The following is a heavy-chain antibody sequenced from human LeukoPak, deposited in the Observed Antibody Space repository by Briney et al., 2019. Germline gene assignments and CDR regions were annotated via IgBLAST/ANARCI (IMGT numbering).Heavy chain of an antibody. CDR1: GFTFSSYA. V-gene: IGHV3-23*01. J-gene: IGHJ4*02. CDR2: ISGSGGST. D-gene: IGHD2-2*01. Sequence: GGSLRLSCAASGFTFSSYAMSWVRQAPGKGLEWVSAISGSGGSTYYADSVKGRLTISRDNSKNTLYLQMNSLRAEDTAVYYCAKRDIVVVPAAPDYWGQGTLVTVSS. CDR3: AKRDIVVVPAAPDY.